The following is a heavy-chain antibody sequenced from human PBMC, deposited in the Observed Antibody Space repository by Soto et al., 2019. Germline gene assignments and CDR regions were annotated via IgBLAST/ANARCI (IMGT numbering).Heavy chain of an antibody. Sequence: GESLKISCAASGFTFSSYAMHWVRQAPGKGLEWVAVISYDGSNKYYADSVKGRFTISRDNSKNTLYLQMNSLRAEDTAVYYCAREGAGLYDILTGYQDHYYYYGMDVWGQGTTVTVSS. V-gene: IGHV3-30*04. CDR1: GFTFSSYA. CDR2: ISYDGSNK. D-gene: IGHD3-9*01. J-gene: IGHJ6*02. CDR3: AREGAGLYDILTGYQDHYYYYGMDV.